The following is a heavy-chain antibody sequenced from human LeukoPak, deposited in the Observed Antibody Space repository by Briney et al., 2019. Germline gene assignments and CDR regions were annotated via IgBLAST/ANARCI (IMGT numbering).Heavy chain of an antibody. D-gene: IGHD2-15*01. CDR3: TRGGYCSGGSCYSEFDY. CDR1: GGSISSYY. J-gene: IGHJ4*02. V-gene: IGHV4-59*01. CDR2: IYYSGST. Sequence: SETLSLTCTVSGGSISSYYWSWIRQPPGKGLEWIGYIYYSGSTNYNSSLKSRVTISVDTSKNQFSLKLSSVTAADTAVYYCTRGGYCSGGSCYSEFDYWGQGTLVTVSS.